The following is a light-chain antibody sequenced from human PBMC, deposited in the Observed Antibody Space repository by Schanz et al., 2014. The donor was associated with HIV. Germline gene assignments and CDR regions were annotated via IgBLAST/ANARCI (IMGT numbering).Light chain of an antibody. CDR2: EVT. J-gene: IGLJ2*01. Sequence: QSALTQPASVSGSPGQSITLSCTGTNSDIGTYNYVSWYQQHPGKAPKLIIYEVTKRPSGVPDRFSGSKSGNTASLTISGLQAEDEADYYCCSYTSSDTLVFGGGTKLTVL. CDR1: NSDIGTYNY. V-gene: IGLV2-14*01. CDR3: CSYTSSDTLV.